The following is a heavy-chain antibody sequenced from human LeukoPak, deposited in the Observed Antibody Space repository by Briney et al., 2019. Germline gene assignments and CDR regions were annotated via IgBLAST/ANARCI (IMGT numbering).Heavy chain of an antibody. CDR2: IKQDGSEK. V-gene: IGHV3-7*01. CDR1: GFTFSSYW. J-gene: IGHJ4*02. D-gene: IGHD2-8*01. Sequence: GGSLRLSCAASGFTFSSYWMSWVRQAPGKGLEWVANIKQDGSEKYYVDSVKGRFTISRDNAKNSLYLQMNSLRAEDTAVYYCARDEGYCTNDVCLATIGHFDYWGQGTLVTVSS. CDR3: ARDEGYCTNDVCLATIGHFDY.